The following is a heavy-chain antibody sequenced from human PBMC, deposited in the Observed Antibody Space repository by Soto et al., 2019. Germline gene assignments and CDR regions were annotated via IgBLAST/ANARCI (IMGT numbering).Heavy chain of an antibody. Sequence: SETLSLTCTVSGGSISSGGYYWSWIRQHPGKGLEWIGYIYYSGSTYYNPSLKSRVTISVDTSKNQFSLKLSSVTAADTAVYYCASLTPTTVEGAFDIWGQGTMVTVSS. D-gene: IGHD4-4*01. CDR1: GGSISSGGYY. J-gene: IGHJ3*02. CDR2: IYYSGST. V-gene: IGHV4-31*03. CDR3: ASLTPTTVEGAFDI.